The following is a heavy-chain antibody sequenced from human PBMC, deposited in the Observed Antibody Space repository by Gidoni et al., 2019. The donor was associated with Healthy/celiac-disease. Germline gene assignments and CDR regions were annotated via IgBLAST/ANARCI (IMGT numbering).Heavy chain of an antibody. CDR3: ARGEGGSGWYGFDY. CDR1: GGSISSYY. CDR2: IYYSGST. D-gene: IGHD6-19*01. V-gene: IGHV4-59*01. Sequence: QVQLQESGPGLVKPSEPLSLTCTVSGGSISSYYWSWIRQPPGKGLEWIGYIYYSGSTNYNPSLKSRVTISVDTSKNQFSLKLSSVTAADTAVYYCARGEGGSGWYGFDYWGQGTLVTVSS. J-gene: IGHJ4*02.